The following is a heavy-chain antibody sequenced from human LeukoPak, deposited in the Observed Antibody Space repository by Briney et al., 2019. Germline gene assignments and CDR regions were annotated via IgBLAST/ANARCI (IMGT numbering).Heavy chain of an antibody. CDR3: ARESYYDFWSGTPLGYYYYYMDV. CDR2: IYTSGST. J-gene: IGHJ6*03. V-gene: IGHV4-4*07. Sequence: PSETPSLTCTVSGGSISSYYWSWIRQPAGKGLEWIGRIYTSGSTNYNPSLKSRVTMSVDTSKNQFSLKLSSVTAADTAVYYCARESYYDFWSGTPLGYYYYYMDVWGKGTTVTVSS. CDR1: GGSISSYY. D-gene: IGHD3-3*01.